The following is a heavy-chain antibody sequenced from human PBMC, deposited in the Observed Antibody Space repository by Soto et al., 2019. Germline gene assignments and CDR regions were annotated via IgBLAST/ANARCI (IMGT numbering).Heavy chain of an antibody. Sequence: QVQLVQSGAEVKNPGASVKVSCRASGYTFTVNAIHWIRQAPGPRLEWIGKIDPGNGNTKYSQNFQGRVTITRDTSASAAYMELNTLGSEDTSIYYCARSETGYSRFDYWGQGTLVTVSS. CDR2: IDPGNGNT. CDR1: GYTFTVNA. J-gene: IGHJ4*02. D-gene: IGHD3-9*01. CDR3: ARSETGYSRFDY. V-gene: IGHV1-3*01.